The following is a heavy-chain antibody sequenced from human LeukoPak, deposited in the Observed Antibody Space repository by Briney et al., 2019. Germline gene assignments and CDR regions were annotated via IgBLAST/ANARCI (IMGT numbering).Heavy chain of an antibody. Sequence: SETLSLTCTVSGGSISSYYWSWIRQPPGKGLEWIGYIYYSGSTNYNPSLKSRVTISVDTSKNQFSLKLSSVTAADTAVYYCARDRAYCGGDCLFNWFDPWGQGTLVTVSS. V-gene: IGHV4-59*01. CDR2: IYYSGST. J-gene: IGHJ5*02. CDR1: GGSISSYY. D-gene: IGHD2-21*01. CDR3: ARDRAYCGGDCLFNWFDP.